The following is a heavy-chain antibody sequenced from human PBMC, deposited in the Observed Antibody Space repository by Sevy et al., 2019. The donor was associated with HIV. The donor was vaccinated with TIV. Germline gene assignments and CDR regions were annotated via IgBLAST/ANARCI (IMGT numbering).Heavy chain of an antibody. Sequence: GGSLRLSCAASGFTLSGYDMSWVRQAPGKGLEWVSGISGSGDNSYYADSVKGRFTISRDNSKNTLYLQMNILRAEDTAVYYCAKGDFYYDSSGYYLFDYWGQGTLVTVSS. J-gene: IGHJ4*02. V-gene: IGHV3-23*01. CDR3: AKGDFYYDSSGYYLFDY. CDR1: GFTLSGYD. CDR2: ISGSGDNS. D-gene: IGHD3-22*01.